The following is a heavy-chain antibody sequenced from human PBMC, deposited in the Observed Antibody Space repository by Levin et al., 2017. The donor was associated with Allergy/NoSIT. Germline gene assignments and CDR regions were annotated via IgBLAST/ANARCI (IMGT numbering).Heavy chain of an antibody. J-gene: IGHJ6*02. Sequence: ASVKVSCKASGYTFTSYYMHWVRQAPGQGLEWMGIINPSGGSTSYAQKFQGRVTMTRDTSTSTVYMELSSLRSEDTAVYYCARDLGFCSGGSCYSDYYYDGMDVWGQGTTVTVSS. CDR3: ARDLGFCSGGSCYSDYYYDGMDV. CDR1: GYTFTSYY. D-gene: IGHD2-15*01. V-gene: IGHV1-46*01. CDR2: INPSGGST.